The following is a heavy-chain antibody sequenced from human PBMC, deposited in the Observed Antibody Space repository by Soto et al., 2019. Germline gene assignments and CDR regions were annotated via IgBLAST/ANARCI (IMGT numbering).Heavy chain of an antibody. D-gene: IGHD1-1*01. Sequence: EVQLLESGGGLVQPGGSLRLSCAASGFTFSSYAMSWVRQAPGKGLEWVSAISGSGGSTYYADSVKGRFTISRDNSKNTLYLQMNSLRAEDTAVYYCAKVEGPRLKQHAGSNNYYYGMDVWGQGTTVTVSS. V-gene: IGHV3-23*01. CDR1: GFTFSSYA. J-gene: IGHJ6*02. CDR2: ISGSGGST. CDR3: AKVEGPRLKQHAGSNNYYYGMDV.